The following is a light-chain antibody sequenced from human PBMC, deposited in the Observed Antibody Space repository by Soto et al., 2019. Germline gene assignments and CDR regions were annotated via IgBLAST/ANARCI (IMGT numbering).Light chain of an antibody. CDR3: GTWDGTLSASVV. Sequence: QSVLTQPPSVSAAPGQNVTISCSASSSNIGSNYVSWYQQLPGAAPKLLIYDSHKRPSGIPDRCSGSKSGTSATLGITGLQTGDEADYYCGTWDGTLSASVVFGGGTKLTVL. V-gene: IGLV1-51*01. CDR2: DSH. J-gene: IGLJ2*01. CDR1: SSNIGSNY.